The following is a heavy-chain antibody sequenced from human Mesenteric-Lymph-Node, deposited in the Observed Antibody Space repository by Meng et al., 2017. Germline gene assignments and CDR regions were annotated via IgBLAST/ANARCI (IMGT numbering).Heavy chain of an antibody. D-gene: IGHD6-19*01. CDR3: ARDSSTYSSGWYGIDY. J-gene: IGHJ4*02. V-gene: IGHV4-61*01. CDR1: RGSVSSGSYY. Sequence: VQLQGACPGPVMPSRTLSRACTVPRGSVSSGSYYWSWIRQPPGKGLEWIGYIYYSGSTNYNPSLKSRVTISVDTSKNPFSLKLSSVSGADTAVYYCARDSSTYSSGWYGIDYWGQGTLVTVSS. CDR2: IYYSGST.